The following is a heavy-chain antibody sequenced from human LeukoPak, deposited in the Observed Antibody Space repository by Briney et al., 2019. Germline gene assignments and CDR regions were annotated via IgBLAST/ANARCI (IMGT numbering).Heavy chain of an antibody. CDR1: GFTFRSYG. V-gene: IGHV3-33*01. CDR3: ASDGIAVDRGIGYFDY. J-gene: IGHJ4*02. D-gene: IGHD6-13*01. CDR2: IWYDGSNK. Sequence: GGSLRLSCAASGFTFRSYGMHWVRQAPGKGLEWVAVIWYDGSNKYYAGSVKGRFTISRDNSENTLYLQMNSLRAEDTALYYCASDGIAVDRGIGYFDYWGQGTLVTVSS.